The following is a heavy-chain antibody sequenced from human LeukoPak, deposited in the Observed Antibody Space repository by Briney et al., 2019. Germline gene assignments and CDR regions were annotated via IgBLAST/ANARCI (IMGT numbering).Heavy chain of an antibody. Sequence: GGSLRLSCAASGFTFSSYWMSWVRQAPGKGLEWVANTKQDGSEEYYMDSVKGRFTISRDNAKNSLYLQMNSLRAEDTAVYYCARWSCSSTSCPSDFWGQGTLVTVSS. J-gene: IGHJ4*02. CDR3: ARWSCSSTSCPSDF. CDR1: GFTFSSYW. V-gene: IGHV3-7*01. D-gene: IGHD2-2*01. CDR2: TKQDGSEE.